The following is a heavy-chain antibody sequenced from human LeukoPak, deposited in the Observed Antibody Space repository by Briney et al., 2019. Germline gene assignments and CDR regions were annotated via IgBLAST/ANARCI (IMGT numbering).Heavy chain of an antibody. J-gene: IGHJ6*02. CDR3: ARHFPYYDSSGYYRESVLYYYYGMDV. CDR1: GGSISSYY. CDR2: IYYSGST. V-gene: IGHV4-59*08. D-gene: IGHD3-22*01. Sequence: SETLSLTCTVSGGSISSYYWSWIRQPPGRGLERIGYIYYSGSTNYNPSLKSRVTISVDTSKNQFSLKLSSVTAADTAVYYCARHFPYYDSSGYYRESVLYYYYGMDVWGQGTTVTVSS.